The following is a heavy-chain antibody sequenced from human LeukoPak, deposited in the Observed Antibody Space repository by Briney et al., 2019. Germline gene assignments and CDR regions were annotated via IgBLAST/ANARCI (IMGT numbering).Heavy chain of an antibody. J-gene: IGHJ6*02. D-gene: IGHD1-26*01. V-gene: IGHV3-53*01. CDR1: GFTVSDNY. Sequence: GGSLRLSCAASGFTVSDNYMTWVRQAPGKGLEWVSSIYSAGATHYAESVKGRFTISRDNSKNTLYLQMNSLRAEDMAVYYCATGGAPAHYAMDVWGQGTTVTVSS. CDR2: IYSAGAT. CDR3: ATGGAPAHYAMDV.